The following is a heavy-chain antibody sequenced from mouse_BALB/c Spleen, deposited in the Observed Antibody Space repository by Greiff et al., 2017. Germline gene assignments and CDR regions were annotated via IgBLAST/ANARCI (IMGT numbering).Heavy chain of an antibody. D-gene: IGHD1-1*01. J-gene: IGHJ4*01. CDR2: IWTGGGT. CDR1: GFSLTSYD. CDR3: VREAASYYYGSSIYAMDY. V-gene: IGHV2-9-2*01. Sequence: VQLQESGPGLVAPSQSLSITCTVSGFSLTSYDISWIRQPPGKGLEWLGVIWTGGGTNYNSAFMSRLSISKDNSKSQVFLKMNSLQTDDTAIYYCVREAASYYYGSSIYAMDYWGQGTSVTVSS.